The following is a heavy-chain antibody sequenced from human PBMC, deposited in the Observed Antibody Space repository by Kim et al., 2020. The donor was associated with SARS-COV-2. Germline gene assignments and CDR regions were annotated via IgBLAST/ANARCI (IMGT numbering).Heavy chain of an antibody. CDR2: IYHSGST. J-gene: IGHJ2*01. CDR1: GGSISSGGYS. V-gene: IGHV4-30-2*01. Sequence: SETLSLTCAVSGGSISSGGYSWSWIRQPPGKGLEWIGYIYHSGSTYYNPSLKSRVTISVDRSKNQFSLKLNSVTAADTAVYYCARGGVTQEINCYFDLWGRGTLVTVSS. CDR3: ARGGVTQEINCYFDL. D-gene: IGHD4-4*01.